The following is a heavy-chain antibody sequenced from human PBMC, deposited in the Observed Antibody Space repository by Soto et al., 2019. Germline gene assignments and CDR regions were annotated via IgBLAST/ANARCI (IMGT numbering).Heavy chain of an antibody. Sequence: QVQLQESGPGLVKPSETLSLTCSVSGGYISGNFWSWIRQSPGKGLDFIGSIRYTGTTNYSPSFQSRVTMSLDTSKNQFSLRLNFMTAADTAVYYCAQRAPTYGTTFDNWGQGILVTVSS. D-gene: IGHD3-10*01. CDR2: IRYTGTT. CDR1: GGYISGNF. CDR3: AQRAPTYGTTFDN. V-gene: IGHV4-59*01. J-gene: IGHJ5*02.